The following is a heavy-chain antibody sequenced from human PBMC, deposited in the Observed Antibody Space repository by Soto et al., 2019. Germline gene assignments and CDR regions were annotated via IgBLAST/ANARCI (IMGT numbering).Heavy chain of an antibody. CDR1: GGTFSSYA. Sequence: QVQLVQSGAEVKKPGSSVKVSCKASGGTFSSYAISWVRQAPGQGLEWMGGVIPIFGTANYAQKFQGRVTITADESTSTAYMELSSLRSEDTAVYYCARDIGVITGTTGGSDYWGQGTLVTVSS. J-gene: IGHJ4*02. CDR3: ARDIGVITGTTGGSDY. CDR2: VIPIFGTA. V-gene: IGHV1-69*01. D-gene: IGHD1-7*01.